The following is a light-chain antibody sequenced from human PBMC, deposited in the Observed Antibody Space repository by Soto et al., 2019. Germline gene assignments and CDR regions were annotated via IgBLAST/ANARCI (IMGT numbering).Light chain of an antibody. Sequence: QSVLTQPPSASGTPGQRVTISCSGSSSNIKSNYVYSYQQLPGTAPKLLIYRNNQRPSGVPDRFSGSKSGTSASLAISGLRSEDEADYYCATWDDSLSGQWVFGRGTKLTVL. CDR2: RNN. CDR3: ATWDDSLSGQWV. J-gene: IGLJ3*02. V-gene: IGLV1-47*01. CDR1: SSNIKSNY.